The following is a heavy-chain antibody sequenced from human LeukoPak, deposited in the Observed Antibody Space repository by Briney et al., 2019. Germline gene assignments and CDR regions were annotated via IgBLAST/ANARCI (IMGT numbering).Heavy chain of an antibody. V-gene: IGHV4-34*01. D-gene: IGHD1-14*01. Sequence: PSETLSLTCAVYGGSFSGYYWSWIRQPPGKGLEWIGEINHSGSTNYNPSLKSRVTISVDTSKNQFSLKLSSVTAADTAVYYCARGAVAADTEPKAYYYYMDVWGKGTTVTVSS. CDR3: ARGAVAADTEPKAYYYYMDV. J-gene: IGHJ6*03. CDR2: INHSGST. CDR1: GGSFSGYY.